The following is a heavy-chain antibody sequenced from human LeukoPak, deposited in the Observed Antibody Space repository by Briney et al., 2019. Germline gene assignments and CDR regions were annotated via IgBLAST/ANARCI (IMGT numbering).Heavy chain of an antibody. CDR1: GYTFIAYY. J-gene: IGHJ4*02. Sequence: ASVKVSCKASGYTFIAYYIHWVRQAPGQGLEWMGWINPNSGGTNYAQKFQGRVTITRDTSINTAYMDLSRLKYEDTAVYYCARGPLSYFYGGNSGRGPGSSYFDYWGQGTLVTVSS. V-gene: IGHV1-2*02. D-gene: IGHD4-23*01. CDR2: INPNSGGT. CDR3: ARGPLSYFYGGNSGRGPGSSYFDY.